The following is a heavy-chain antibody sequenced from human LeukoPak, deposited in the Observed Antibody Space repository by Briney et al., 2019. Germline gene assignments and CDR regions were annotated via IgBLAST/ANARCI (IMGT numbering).Heavy chain of an antibody. Sequence: GGSLRLSCSASGFTFSRYAMHWVRQAPGKGLEYVSGITSDGGSTYYADSVKGRFTISRDNSKNTLYLQMSSLRTEDTAVYSCAKTYGYCSATGCYVFDYWGQGTLVTVSS. J-gene: IGHJ4*02. D-gene: IGHD2-2*01. CDR2: ITSDGGST. V-gene: IGHV3-64D*09. CDR1: GFTFSRYA. CDR3: AKTYGYCSATGCYVFDY.